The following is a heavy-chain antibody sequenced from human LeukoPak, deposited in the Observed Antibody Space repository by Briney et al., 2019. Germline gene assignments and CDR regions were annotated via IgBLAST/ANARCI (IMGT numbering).Heavy chain of an antibody. Sequence: SETLSLTCSVSGDSISYFYWSWIRQAAGKGLEWIGRVSSSGSTDYNASLKSRVTMSVDTSKNQFSLKLSSVTAADTAVYYRARDKDDSSGYSYFDYWGQGTLVTVSS. J-gene: IGHJ4*02. V-gene: IGHV4-4*07. CDR3: ARDKDDSSGYSYFDY. D-gene: IGHD3-22*01. CDR2: VSSSGST. CDR1: GDSISYFY.